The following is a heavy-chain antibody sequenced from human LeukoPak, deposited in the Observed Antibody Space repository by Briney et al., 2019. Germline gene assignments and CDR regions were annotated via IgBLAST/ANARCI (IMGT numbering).Heavy chain of an antibody. Sequence: SETLSLTCTVSGGSISNYYWSWIRQSPGKGLEWIAHIHYTGNTYYNPSLKSRVTISLDTSKNQFSLKLSSVTAADTAVYYCARVVAVAGKNYFDYWGQGTLVTVSS. CDR2: IHYTGNT. V-gene: IGHV4-59*01. J-gene: IGHJ4*02. D-gene: IGHD6-19*01. CDR3: ARVVAVAGKNYFDY. CDR1: GGSISNYY.